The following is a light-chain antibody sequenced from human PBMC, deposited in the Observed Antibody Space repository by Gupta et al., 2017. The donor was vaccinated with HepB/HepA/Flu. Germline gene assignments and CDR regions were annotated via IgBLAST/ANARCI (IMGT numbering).Light chain of an antibody. V-gene: IGKV3-11*01. Sequence: ELVLPQSPATLSLSPGERATLSCRASQSVSSFLAWYQQKPGQAPRLLIYDASSRATGIPARFSGSGSGTDFTLTISSLESEDVTFYYCQQRSGGPATFGRGTKVEIK. CDR1: QSVSSF. CDR3: QQRSGGPAT. J-gene: IGKJ1*01. CDR2: DAS.